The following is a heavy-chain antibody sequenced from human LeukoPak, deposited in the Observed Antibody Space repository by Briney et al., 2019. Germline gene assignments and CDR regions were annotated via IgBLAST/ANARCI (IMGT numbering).Heavy chain of an antibody. CDR1: GFTFSSYG. J-gene: IGHJ4*02. D-gene: IGHD2-15*01. CDR2: ISGLGDNT. CDR3: ARSLRSPRYCIDDTCYFDY. V-gene: IGHV3-23*01. Sequence: GGSLRLSCAASGFTFSSYGMSWVRQAPGEGLEWVSGISGLGDNTYYVDSVKGRFTISRDNAKNTQYLQIDSLRVEDTAVYYCARSLRSPRYCIDDTCYFDYWGQGTLVTVSS.